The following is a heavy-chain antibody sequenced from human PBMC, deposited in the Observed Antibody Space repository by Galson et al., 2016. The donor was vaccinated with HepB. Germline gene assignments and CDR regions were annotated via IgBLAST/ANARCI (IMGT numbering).Heavy chain of an antibody. V-gene: IGHV1-46*01. J-gene: IGHJ3*02. CDR2: MNPSSGSA. CDR1: GYTFINYY. Sequence: SVKVSCKASGYTFINYYLHWVRQAPGQGLEWMGIMNPSSGSATYSQKFQGRVTMARDTSTTKAYMEVTSLRAEDTAVYYCARGAGDTITDAVLDDAFDTWGQGTLVTVSS. CDR3: ARGAGDTITDAVLDDAFDT. D-gene: IGHD2-8*02.